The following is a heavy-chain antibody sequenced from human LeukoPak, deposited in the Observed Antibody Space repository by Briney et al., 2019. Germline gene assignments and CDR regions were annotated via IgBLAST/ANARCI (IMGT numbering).Heavy chain of an antibody. V-gene: IGHV4-34*01. Sequence: PSETLSLTCAVYGGSFSGYYWSWIRQPPGKGLEWIGEINHSGSTYYNPSLKSRVTISVDTSKNQFSLKLSSVTAADTAVYYCAATPRYCSSTSCWGYWGQGTLVTVSS. CDR1: GGSFSGYY. D-gene: IGHD2-2*01. CDR3: AATPRYCSSTSCWGY. CDR2: INHSGST. J-gene: IGHJ4*02.